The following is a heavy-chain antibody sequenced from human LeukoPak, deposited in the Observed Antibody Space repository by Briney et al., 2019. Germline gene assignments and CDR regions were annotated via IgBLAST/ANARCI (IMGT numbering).Heavy chain of an antibody. CDR1: GFTVSSNY. CDR3: ARGRVVRGVIYMDV. V-gene: IGHV3-21*01. J-gene: IGHJ6*03. CDR2: ISSSGSYI. D-gene: IGHD3-10*01. Sequence: GGSLRLSCAASGFTVSSNYMNWVRQAPGKGLEWVSSISSSGSYIYYADSVKGRFTISRDNAKNSLYLQMNSLRAEDTAVYYCARGRVVRGVIYMDVWGKGTTVTVSS.